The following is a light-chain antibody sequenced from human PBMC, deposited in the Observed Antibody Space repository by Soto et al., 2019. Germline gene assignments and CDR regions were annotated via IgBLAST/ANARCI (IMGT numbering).Light chain of an antibody. CDR1: SSNIGSTYD. Sequence: QSALTQPPSVSGAPEQRATISCTGSSSNIGSTYDVQWYQQLPGTAPKLLIHGNTDRPSGVPDRFSGSKSGTSASLAITGLQADDEADYYCQSYDDSLSAHYVFGTGTKVTVL. CDR2: GNT. V-gene: IGLV1-40*01. J-gene: IGLJ1*01. CDR3: QSYDDSLSAHYV.